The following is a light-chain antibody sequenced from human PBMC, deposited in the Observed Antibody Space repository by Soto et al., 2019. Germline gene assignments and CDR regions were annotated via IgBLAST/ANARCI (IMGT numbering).Light chain of an antibody. V-gene: IGKV3-20*01. CDR2: GAS. Sequence: EIVLTQSPGTLSLSPGEGATLSCRASQSVSSSYIAWYQQRPGQTPSLLIYGASTRATGIPDRFSGSGSGTDFTLTISRLEPEDFAVYYXXXXGSSPQTFGQGTKVDIK. J-gene: IGKJ1*01. CDR1: QSVSSSY. CDR3: XXXGSSPQT.